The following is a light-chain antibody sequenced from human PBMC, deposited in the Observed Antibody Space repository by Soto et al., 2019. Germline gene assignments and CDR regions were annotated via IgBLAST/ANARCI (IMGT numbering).Light chain of an antibody. CDR3: ETWDSNTHTV. CDR2: LEGSGSY. Sequence: QLVLTQSSSASASLGCSVKLTCTLSSGHSSYIIAWHQQQPGKAPRYLMKLEGSGSYNKRSGVPDRFSGSSSGADRYLTISNLQFEDEADYYCETWDSNTHTVFGGGTKLTVL. J-gene: IGLJ3*02. V-gene: IGLV4-60*02. CDR1: SGHSSYI.